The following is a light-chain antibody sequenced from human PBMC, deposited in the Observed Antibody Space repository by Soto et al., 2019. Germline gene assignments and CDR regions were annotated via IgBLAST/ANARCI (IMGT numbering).Light chain of an antibody. V-gene: IGKV3-15*01. Sequence: IVMTQSPATLSVSPGETVTLSCRASRSIGINLAWYLQKPGQAPTLLIYAASTRATGFPARFSGSGSGTEFTLSISTLQSEDFTIYYCQQYDTWPLTFGGGTKVEI. J-gene: IGKJ4*01. CDR2: AAS. CDR3: QQYDTWPLT. CDR1: RSIGIN.